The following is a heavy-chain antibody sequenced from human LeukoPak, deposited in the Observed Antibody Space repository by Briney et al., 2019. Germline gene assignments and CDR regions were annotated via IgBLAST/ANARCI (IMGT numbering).Heavy chain of an antibody. D-gene: IGHD1-20*01. J-gene: IGHJ4*02. V-gene: IGHV3-74*01. Sequence: GGSLRLSCAASGFTFGTYWMQWVRQAPGKGLEWVSRLKSDGTETDYADSVKGRFTISRDNAENSLYLQMNSLRAEDTAVYYCARLLAYNSGGEAFDHWGQGTLVTVSS. CDR2: LKSDGTET. CDR1: GFTFGTYW. CDR3: ARLLAYNSGGEAFDH.